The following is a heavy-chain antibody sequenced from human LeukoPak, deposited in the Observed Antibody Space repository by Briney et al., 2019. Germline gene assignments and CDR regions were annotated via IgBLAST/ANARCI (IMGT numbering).Heavy chain of an antibody. Sequence: GGSLRLSCAASGFTFSSYWMHWVRQAPGKGLVWVSRINSDGSSTSYADSVKGRFTISRDNAKNTLYLQMNSLRAEDTAVYYCARGYSSSWYGSDYWGQGTLVTVSS. D-gene: IGHD6-13*01. CDR2: INSDGSST. CDR1: GFTFSSYW. CDR3: ARGYSSSWYGSDY. J-gene: IGHJ4*02. V-gene: IGHV3-74*01.